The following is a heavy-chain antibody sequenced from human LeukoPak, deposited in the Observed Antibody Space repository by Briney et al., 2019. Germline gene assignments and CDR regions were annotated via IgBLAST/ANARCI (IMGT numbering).Heavy chain of an antibody. D-gene: IGHD3-10*01. CDR1: GGSFSGYY. V-gene: IGHV4-34*01. CDR3: ARRVGRWFGERAYYYNYMDV. Sequence: SETLSLTCAVYGGSFSGYYWSWIRQPPGKGLEWIGEINHSRSTKYSPSLKSRVTISVDTSKNQFSLKLSSVTAADTAVYYCARRVGRWFGERAYYYNYMDVWDKGTPVTISS. J-gene: IGHJ6*03. CDR2: INHSRST.